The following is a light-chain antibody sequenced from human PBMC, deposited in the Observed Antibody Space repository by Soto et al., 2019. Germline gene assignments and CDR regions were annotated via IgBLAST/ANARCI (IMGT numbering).Light chain of an antibody. CDR2: GAS. CDR3: QQYCSSPPRSDT. J-gene: IGKJ2*01. CDR1: QSINSNY. V-gene: IGKV3-20*01. Sequence: EIVLTQSPGTLSLSPGERATLSCRASQSINSNYLAWYQQKPGQAPRHLIYGASTTATGIPDRFSGSRSGTDFHLTVSRMESDDFAVYFCQQYCSSPPRSDTFGQWNKLEIK.